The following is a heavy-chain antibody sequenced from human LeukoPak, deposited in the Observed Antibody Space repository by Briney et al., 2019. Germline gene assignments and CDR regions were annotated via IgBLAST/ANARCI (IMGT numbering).Heavy chain of an antibody. D-gene: IGHD5-24*01. J-gene: IGHJ4*02. CDR1: GFTFSTYV. CDR2: ISGNGDK. V-gene: IGHV3-64*01. CDR3: ARVHVSSTIVDY. Sequence: PGGSLRLSCAASGFTFSTYVMHWVRQTPGKGLEYVSAISGNGDKYYANSVKGRFTISRDNSKNTLFLQIGSLRAEDMAVYYCARVHVSSTIVDYWGQGTLVTVSS.